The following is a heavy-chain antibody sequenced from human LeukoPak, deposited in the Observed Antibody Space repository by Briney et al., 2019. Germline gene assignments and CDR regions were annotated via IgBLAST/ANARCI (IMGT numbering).Heavy chain of an antibody. CDR3: CGPLWFGGSYYYGMDV. V-gene: IGHV3-15*01. CDR2: IKSKTDGGTT. J-gene: IGHJ6*04. D-gene: IGHD3-10*01. Sequence: GGSLRLSRAASGFTFSNAWMSWVRQAPGKGLEWVGRIKSKTDGGTTDYAAPVKGRFTISRDDSKNTLYLQMNSLKTEDTAVYYCCGPLWFGGSYYYGMDVWGKGTTVTVSS. CDR1: GFTFSNAW.